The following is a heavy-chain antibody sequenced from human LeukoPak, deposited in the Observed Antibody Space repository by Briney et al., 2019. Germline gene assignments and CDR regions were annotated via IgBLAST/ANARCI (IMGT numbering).Heavy chain of an antibody. CDR2: MNPNSGNT. V-gene: IGHV1-8*01. CDR3: ARRYSSSWGEGFDY. CDR1: GYTFTSYD. J-gene: IGHJ4*02. D-gene: IGHD6-13*01. Sequence: ASVKVSCKASGYTFTSYDINWVRQATGQGLEWMGWMNPNSGNTGYAQKFQGRVTMTRNTSISTAYMELSSLRSEDTAVYYCARRYSSSWGEGFDYWGQGTLVTVSS.